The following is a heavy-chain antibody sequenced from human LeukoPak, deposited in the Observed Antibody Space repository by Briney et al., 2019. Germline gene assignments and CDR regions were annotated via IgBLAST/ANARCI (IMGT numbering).Heavy chain of an antibody. CDR2: IYYSGST. J-gene: IGHJ4*02. CDR3: ARELNRGYDY. V-gene: IGHV4-39*02. D-gene: IGHD6-13*01. Sequence: SETLSLTCTVSGGSISSSSYYWGWIRQPPGKGLEWIGSIYYSGSTYYNPSLKSRVTISVDTSKNQFSLKLSSVTAADTAVYYCARELNRGYDYWGQGTLVTVSS. CDR1: GGSISSSSYY.